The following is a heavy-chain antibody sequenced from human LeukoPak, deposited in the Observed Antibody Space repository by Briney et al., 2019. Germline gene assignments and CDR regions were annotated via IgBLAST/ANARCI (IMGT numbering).Heavy chain of an antibody. CDR2: ISSNGGST. CDR3: ARVRNSGSYFGAFDI. J-gene: IGHJ3*02. CDR1: GFTFEYSA. Sequence: GGSLRLSCAASGFTFEYSAMHWVRQAPGKGLEYVSAISSNGGSTYYANSVKGRFTISRDNSKNTLYLQMGSLRAEDMAVYYCARVRNSGSYFGAFDIWGQGTMVTVSS. V-gene: IGHV3-64*01. D-gene: IGHD1-26*01.